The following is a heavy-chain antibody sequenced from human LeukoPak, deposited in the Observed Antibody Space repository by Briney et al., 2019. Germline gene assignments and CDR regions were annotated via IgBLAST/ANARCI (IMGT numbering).Heavy chain of an antibody. Sequence: GGSLRLSCAASGFTFDDYAMHWVRQVPGKGLEWVSGISWNSGIIVYADSVKGRFTISRDNAKNSLYLQMNSLRAEDTALYYCAKDIGATITLALLWGQGTLLTVSS. V-gene: IGHV3-9*01. CDR2: ISWNSGII. CDR3: AKDIGATITLALL. J-gene: IGHJ4*02. D-gene: IGHD5-12*01. CDR1: GFTFDDYA.